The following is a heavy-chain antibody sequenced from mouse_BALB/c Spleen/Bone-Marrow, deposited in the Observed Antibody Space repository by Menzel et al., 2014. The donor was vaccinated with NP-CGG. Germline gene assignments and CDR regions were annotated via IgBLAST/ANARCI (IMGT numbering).Heavy chain of an antibody. CDR1: GFDFSRYW. J-gene: IGHJ3*01. Sequence: EVHLVESGGGLVQPGGSLKLSCAASGFDFSRYWMSWVRQAPGKGLEWIGEINPDSSTINYTPSLKDKFIISRDNAKNTLYLQMSKVRSEDTALYYCAREGSTTWFAYWGQGTLVTVSA. CDR3: AREGSTTWFAY. V-gene: IGHV4-1*02. D-gene: IGHD2-14*01. CDR2: INPDSSTI.